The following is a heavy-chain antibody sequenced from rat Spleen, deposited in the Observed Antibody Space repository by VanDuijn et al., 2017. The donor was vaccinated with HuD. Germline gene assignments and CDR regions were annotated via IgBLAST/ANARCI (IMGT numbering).Heavy chain of an antibody. J-gene: IGHJ2*01. CDR1: GFTFSNFD. V-gene: IGHV5-25*01. Sequence: EVQLVESGGGLVQPGRSMKLSCAASGFTFSNFDMAWVRQTPTKGLEWVASINFDGSGTYYRDSVKGRFTFSRDNTKRTLYLQMDSLRSEDTATYYCARRNSGIFDYWGQGVMVTVSS. CDR3: ARRNSGIFDY. CDR2: INFDGSGT. D-gene: IGHD4-4*01.